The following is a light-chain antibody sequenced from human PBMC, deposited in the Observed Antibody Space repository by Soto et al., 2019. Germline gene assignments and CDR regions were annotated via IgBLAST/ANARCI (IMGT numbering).Light chain of an antibody. CDR2: SMN. J-gene: IGLJ2*01. V-gene: IGLV1-44*01. Sequence: QSVLTQPPSASGTPGQRVTISCSGSSSNIGSNTVNWYQQLPGTAPKLLIYSMNQRPSGVPDRFSGSKSGTSASLAISGLQSEDEADYYCAAWDDSRNGPGFGGGTKLPVL. CDR1: SSNIGSNT. CDR3: AAWDDSRNGPG.